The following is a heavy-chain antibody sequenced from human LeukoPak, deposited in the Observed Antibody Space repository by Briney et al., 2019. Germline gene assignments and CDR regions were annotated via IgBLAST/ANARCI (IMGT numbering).Heavy chain of an antibody. CDR3: ARTPVSGDYAEWALDY. J-gene: IGHJ4*02. CDR1: GGTFSSYA. Sequence: GASVKVSCKASGGTFSSYAISWVRQAPGQGLEWMGGIIPIFGTANYAQKFQGRVTITTDESTSTAYMELSSLRSEDTAVYYCARTPVSGDYAEWALDYWGQGTLVTVSS. CDR2: IIPIFGTA. V-gene: IGHV1-69*05. D-gene: IGHD4-17*01.